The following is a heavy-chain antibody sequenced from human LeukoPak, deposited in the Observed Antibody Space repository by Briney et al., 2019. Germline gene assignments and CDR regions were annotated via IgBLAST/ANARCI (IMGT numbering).Heavy chain of an antibody. D-gene: IGHD6-13*01. V-gene: IGHV4-39*01. CDR2: IYYSGST. CDR3: ASSIAAVCGHDAFDI. J-gene: IGHJ3*02. Sequence: SETLSLTCTVSGGSISSGSYYWGWIRQPPGKGLEWIGSIYYSGSTYYNPSLKSRVTISVDTSKNQFSLKLSSVTAADTAVYYCASSIAAVCGHDAFDIWGQGTMVTISS. CDR1: GGSISSGSYY.